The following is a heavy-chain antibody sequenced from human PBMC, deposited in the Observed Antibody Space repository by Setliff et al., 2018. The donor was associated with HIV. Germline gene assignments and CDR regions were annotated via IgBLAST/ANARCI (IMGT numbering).Heavy chain of an antibody. D-gene: IGHD3-22*01. CDR2: INPHSGDT. V-gene: IGHV1-2*02. Sequence: ASVKVSCKASGYTFTSYHITWLRQAPGQGLEWMGWINPHSGDTNYAQKFQDRVTMTRDTSTNRVYMELSSLRSEDTAVYYCARGSYLDSSGGDPFEMWGQGTMVTVSS. CDR1: GYTFTSYH. J-gene: IGHJ3*02. CDR3: ARGSYLDSSGGDPFEM.